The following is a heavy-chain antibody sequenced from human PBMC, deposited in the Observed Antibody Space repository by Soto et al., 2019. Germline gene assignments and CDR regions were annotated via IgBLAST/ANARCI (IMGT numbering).Heavy chain of an antibody. CDR2: ILNSGST. CDR1: GDSITNYQ. J-gene: IGHJ4*02. V-gene: IGHV4-4*09. Sequence: SETLSLTCTVSGDSITNYQWSWIRQSPEKGLECISYILNSGSTVYNPSLKSRVTLSADSSRYQFSLKLSSVTAADTSVYYRARIAESGTRWGQGTLVAVSS. CDR3: ARIAESGTR. D-gene: IGHD6-13*01.